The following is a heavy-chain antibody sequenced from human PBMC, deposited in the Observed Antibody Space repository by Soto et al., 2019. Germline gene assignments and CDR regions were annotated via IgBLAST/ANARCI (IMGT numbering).Heavy chain of an antibody. Sequence: GVSLRLSCAASGFTFTRYSMNWVRQAPGKGLEWVSSISSTTNYIYYADSMKGRFTVSRDNAKNSVYLEMNSLSAEDTAVYYCARESEDLTSNFDYWGQGTLVTVSS. CDR3: ARESEDLTSNFDY. J-gene: IGHJ4*02. CDR1: GFTFTRYS. CDR2: ISSTTNYI. V-gene: IGHV3-21*01.